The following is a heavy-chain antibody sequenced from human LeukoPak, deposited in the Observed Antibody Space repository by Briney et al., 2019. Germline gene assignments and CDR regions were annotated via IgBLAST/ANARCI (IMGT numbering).Heavy chain of an antibody. CDR3: ARDNGYFPDS. D-gene: IGHD6-13*01. Sequence: GGSLRLSCAASGFTVSNKYMSWVRQAPGKGLEWVSVIYSGGSTYYADSVKGRFTISRDYSKSTLYLQMNSLRAEDTAVYYCARDNGYFPDSWGQGTLVTVSS. CDR2: IYSGGST. V-gene: IGHV3-66*01. J-gene: IGHJ4*02. CDR1: GFTVSNKY.